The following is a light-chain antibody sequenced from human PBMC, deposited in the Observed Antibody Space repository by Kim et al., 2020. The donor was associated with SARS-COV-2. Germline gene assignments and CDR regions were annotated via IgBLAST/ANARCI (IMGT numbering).Light chain of an antibody. CDR2: RDS. Sequence: VSVALGQTARITCESDNMGSKNVHWYRQMPGQAPVLVIYRDSSRPSGIPERFSGSNSENTATLTITGAQAGDEADYYCQVWDTSTVFGGGTQLTVL. CDR1: NMGSKN. J-gene: IGLJ3*02. CDR3: QVWDTSTV. V-gene: IGLV3-9*01.